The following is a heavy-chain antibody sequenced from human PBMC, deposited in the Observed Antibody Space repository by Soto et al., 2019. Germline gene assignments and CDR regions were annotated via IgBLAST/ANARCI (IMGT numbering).Heavy chain of an antibody. CDR2: IKQDGSEK. CDR1: GFTFSNYW. J-gene: IGHJ1*01. D-gene: IGHD2-15*01. CDR3: VRDSDCSGGRCFISTF. V-gene: IGHV3-7*01. Sequence: PGGSLRLSCVVSGFTFSNYWMSWVRQAPGKGLEWVANIKQDGSEKYYVDSVKGRFTISRDNAQNSLYLDMDRLRAEDTAVYYCVRDSDCSGGRCFISTFWGQGTLVTVSS.